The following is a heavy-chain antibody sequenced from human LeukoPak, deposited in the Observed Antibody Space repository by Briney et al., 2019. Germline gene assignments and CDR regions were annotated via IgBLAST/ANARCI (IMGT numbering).Heavy chain of an antibody. CDR1: GGSFSGYY. V-gene: IGHV4-34*01. Sequence: SETLSLTCAVYGGSFSGYYWSWIRQPPGKGLEWIGEINHSGSTNYNPSLKSRVTISADTSKNQFSLKLSSVTAADTAVYYCAIWFGEAFDYWGQGTLVTVSS. CDR2: INHSGST. D-gene: IGHD3-10*01. CDR3: AIWFGEAFDY. J-gene: IGHJ4*02.